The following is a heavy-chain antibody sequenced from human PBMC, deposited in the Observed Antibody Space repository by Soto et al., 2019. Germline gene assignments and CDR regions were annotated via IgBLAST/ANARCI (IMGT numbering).Heavy chain of an antibody. V-gene: IGHV4-59*01. Sequence: SETLALACTVSGGSITTYYWSWIRQPPGKGLEWIGYIYDSGSTKYNPSLKSRVTMSVDTSKNQFSLNLSSVTAADTAAYYCARDRNYGGADYWGQGTLVTVSS. CDR2: IYDSGST. CDR3: ARDRNYGGADY. CDR1: GGSITTYY. D-gene: IGHD3-10*01. J-gene: IGHJ4*02.